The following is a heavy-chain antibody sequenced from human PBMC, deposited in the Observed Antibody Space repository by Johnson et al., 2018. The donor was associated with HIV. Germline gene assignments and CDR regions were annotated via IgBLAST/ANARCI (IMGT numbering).Heavy chain of an antibody. J-gene: IGHJ3*02. D-gene: IGHD5-12*01. CDR1: GFTFTSYW. CDR3: AKPNSGYALGRGAFDI. CDR2: ISSDESNK. V-gene: IGHV3-30*18. Sequence: VQLVESGGGLVQPGGSLRLSCAASGFTFTSYWMTWVRQAPGKGLEWVAVISSDESNKYYADSVKGRFTISRDNSKNTLYLQRNSLRAEDTAVYYCAKPNSGYALGRGAFDIWGQGTVVTVSS.